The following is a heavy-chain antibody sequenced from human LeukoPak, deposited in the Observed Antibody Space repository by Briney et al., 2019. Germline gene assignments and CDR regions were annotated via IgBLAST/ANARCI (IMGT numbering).Heavy chain of an antibody. J-gene: IGHJ4*02. CDR1: GGSINSSRYY. Sequence: PSETLSLTCTVSGGSINSSRYYWGWIRQPLGKGLEWIGSTYYSGSTYYNPSLKSRVTISVDTSKNQFSLKLSSVTAADTAVYYCASHKENRPIFGVGRPVDFWGQGTLVTVSS. CDR2: TYYSGST. V-gene: IGHV4-39*01. CDR3: ASHKENRPIFGVGRPVDF. D-gene: IGHD3-3*01.